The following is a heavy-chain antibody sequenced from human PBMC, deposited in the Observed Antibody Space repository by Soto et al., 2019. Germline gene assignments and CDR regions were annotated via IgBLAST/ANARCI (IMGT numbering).Heavy chain of an antibody. CDR3: ARDPGTRSDY. CDR1: GYSFTSFG. Sequence: GASVKVSCKASGYSFTSFGISWVRQAPGQGLEWMGWISAYNGNTNYAQRLQGRVTLTTDTSTSTAYMELRSLRSDDTAVYYCARDPGTRSDYWGQGTLVTVSS. V-gene: IGHV1-18*01. J-gene: IGHJ4*02. CDR2: ISAYNGNT. D-gene: IGHD3-10*01.